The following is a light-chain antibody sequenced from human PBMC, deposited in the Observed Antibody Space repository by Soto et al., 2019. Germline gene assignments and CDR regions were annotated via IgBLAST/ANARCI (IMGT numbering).Light chain of an antibody. CDR3: QQRGKWIT. V-gene: IGKV3-11*01. CDR2: DAS. Sequence: EIVLTQSPATLSLSPGERATLSCRASQSVSSHLALYQQRPGQAPRLLIYDASNRATGIPARFSGSGSGTDFTLTISSLETEDFAVYYCQQRGKWITFGQGTRLEIK. CDR1: QSVSSH. J-gene: IGKJ5*01.